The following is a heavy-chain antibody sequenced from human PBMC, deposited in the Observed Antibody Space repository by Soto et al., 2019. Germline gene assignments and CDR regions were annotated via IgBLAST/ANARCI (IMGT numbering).Heavy chain of an antibody. Sequence: PVKVSCTTSGFTFSSSAVHWVRQAPGHRLQWIGWIDVGNANANYSQMLQERVTISRDTSTSTAYMELSSLRSEDTAVYYCARSIVVVTALDYWGQGTLVTVSS. J-gene: IGHJ4*02. CDR3: ARSIVVVTALDY. V-gene: IGHV1-58*01. CDR2: IDVGNANA. D-gene: IGHD2-21*02. CDR1: GFTFSSSA.